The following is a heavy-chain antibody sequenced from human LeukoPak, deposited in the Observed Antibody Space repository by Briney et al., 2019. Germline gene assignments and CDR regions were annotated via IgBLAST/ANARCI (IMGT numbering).Heavy chain of an antibody. Sequence: GESLKISCKGSGYSFANYWIGWVRQMPGKGPGWVWVFYPGDSDTRYSPSFQGQVTISANKSITTAYLQWSSLKASDAAMYYCARQYRIAVPNWFDPWGQGTLVTVSS. V-gene: IGHV5-51*01. CDR2: FYPGDSDT. CDR3: ARQYRIAVPNWFDP. D-gene: IGHD6-19*01. J-gene: IGHJ5*02. CDR1: GYSFANYW.